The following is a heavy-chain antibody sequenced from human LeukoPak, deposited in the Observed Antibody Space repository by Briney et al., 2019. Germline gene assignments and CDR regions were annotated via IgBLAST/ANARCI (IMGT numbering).Heavy chain of an antibody. CDR2: INPNSGGT. Sequence: GASVEVSCKASGYTFTGYYMHWVRQAPGQGLEWMGWINPNSGGTNYAQKFQGRVTMTRDTSISTAYMELSRLRSDDTAVYYCARAGLPYYYYYGMDVWGQGTTVTVSS. J-gene: IGHJ6*02. CDR3: ARAGLPYYYYYGMDV. D-gene: IGHD2-21*02. V-gene: IGHV1-2*02. CDR1: GYTFTGYY.